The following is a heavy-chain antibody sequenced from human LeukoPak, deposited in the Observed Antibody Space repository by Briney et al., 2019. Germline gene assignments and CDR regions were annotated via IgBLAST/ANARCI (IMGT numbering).Heavy chain of an antibody. J-gene: IGHJ3*02. CDR1: GGSFSGYY. Sequence: SETLSLTCAVYGGSFSGYYWSWIRQPPGKGLEWIGEINHSGSTNYNPSLKSRVTISVDTSKNQFSLKLSSVTAADTAVYCCARERLDDFWSGYYRGDAFDIWGQGTMVTVSS. V-gene: IGHV4-34*01. CDR3: ARERLDDFWSGYYRGDAFDI. D-gene: IGHD3-3*01. CDR2: INHSGST.